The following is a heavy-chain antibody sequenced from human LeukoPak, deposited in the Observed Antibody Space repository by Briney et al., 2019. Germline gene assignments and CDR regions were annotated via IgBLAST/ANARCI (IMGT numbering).Heavy chain of an antibody. Sequence: PGGSLRLSCVTSEFILNNAWVSWVRQAPGKGVEWIGRMKSQNDGGRADYPTAVKGRFTISRADSQDTLYLLINGLKTEDTAMYYCTTGPSIVGTTIPGYWGQGTLVTVSP. CDR2: MKSQNDGGRA. CDR1: EFILNNAW. V-gene: IGHV3-15*01. D-gene: IGHD1-26*01. CDR3: TTGPSIVGTTIPGY. J-gene: IGHJ4*02.